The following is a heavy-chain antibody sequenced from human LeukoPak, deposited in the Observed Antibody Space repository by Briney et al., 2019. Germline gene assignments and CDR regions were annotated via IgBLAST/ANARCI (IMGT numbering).Heavy chain of an antibody. J-gene: IGHJ4*02. D-gene: IGHD5-18*01. CDR2: INPNSGGT. V-gene: IGHV1-2*02. Sequence: ASVKVSCKASGGTFSSYAISWVRQAPGQGLEWMGWINPNSGGTNYAQKFQGRVTMTRDTSISTAYMELSRLRSDDTAVYYCAREGADTAMVKTHFDYWGQGTLVTVSS. CDR1: GGTFSSYA. CDR3: AREGADTAMVKTHFDY.